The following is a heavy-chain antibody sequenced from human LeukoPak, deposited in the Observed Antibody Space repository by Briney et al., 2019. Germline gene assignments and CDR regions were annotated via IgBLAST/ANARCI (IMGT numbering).Heavy chain of an antibody. D-gene: IGHD1-26*01. V-gene: IGHV3-30*02. Sequence: GGSLRLSCAASGFTFSSYAMHWVRQAPGKGLEWVAFIRYDGSNKYYADSVKGRFTISRDNFKNTLYLQMNSLRAEDTAVYYCAKDRSYYFHYWGQGTLVTVSS. CDR3: AKDRSYYFHY. CDR1: GFTFSSYA. J-gene: IGHJ4*02. CDR2: IRYDGSNK.